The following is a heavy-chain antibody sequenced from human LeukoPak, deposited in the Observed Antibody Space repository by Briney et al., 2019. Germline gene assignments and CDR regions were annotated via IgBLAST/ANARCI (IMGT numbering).Heavy chain of an antibody. CDR3: TTFSDCTSSICYTNY. D-gene: IGHD2-2*02. Sequence: PGGSLRLSCVVSGLTFSNVWMSWVRQAPGKGLEGVGRIKSKTHGGTTDYAAPVYGRFTVSRDDSKNTLYLQMNSLQTEDTAVYYCTTFSDCTSSICYTNYWGQGTLVTVSS. CDR1: GLTFSNVW. J-gene: IGHJ4*02. V-gene: IGHV3-15*01. CDR2: IKSKTHGGTT.